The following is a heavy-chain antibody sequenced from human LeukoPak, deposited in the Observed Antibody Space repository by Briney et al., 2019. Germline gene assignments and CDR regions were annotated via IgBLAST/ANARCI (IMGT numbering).Heavy chain of an antibody. CDR2: ISWDGGST. CDR1: GFTFDDYA. J-gene: IGHJ4*02. CDR3: AKGKYDFWSGIDYFDY. V-gene: IGHV3-43D*03. Sequence: GGSLRLSCAASGFTFDDYAMHWVRQAPGKGLEWVSLISWDGGSTYYADSVKGRFTISRDNSKNSLYLQMSSLRAEDTALYYCAKGKYDFWSGIDYFDYWGQGTLVTVSS. D-gene: IGHD3-3*01.